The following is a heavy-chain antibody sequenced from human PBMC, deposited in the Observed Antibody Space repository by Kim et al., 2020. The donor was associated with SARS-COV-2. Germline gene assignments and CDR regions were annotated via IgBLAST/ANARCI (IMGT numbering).Heavy chain of an antibody. CDR3: AKGKDSPPEFGELDY. V-gene: IGHV3-23*01. J-gene: IGHJ4*02. D-gene: IGHD3-10*01. Sequence: GGSLRLSCAASGFTFSSYAMSWVRQAPGKGLEWVSAISGSGGSTYYADSVKGRFTISRDNSKNTLYLQMNSLRAEDTAVYYCAKGKDSPPEFGELDYWGQGTLVTVSS. CDR1: GFTFSSYA. CDR2: ISGSGGST.